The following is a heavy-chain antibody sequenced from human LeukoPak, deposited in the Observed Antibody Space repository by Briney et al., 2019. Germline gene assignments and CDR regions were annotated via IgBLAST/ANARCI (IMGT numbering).Heavy chain of an antibody. Sequence: GGSLRLSCAASAFTFRDYWIHWVRQAPGKGLVWVSCIYNDGSGTTYADSVKGRFTVSRDNAKNTVSLQMNSLRVEDTAVYYCVRGGWNHAMDVWGRGTTVTVSS. V-gene: IGHV3-74*01. J-gene: IGHJ6*02. D-gene: IGHD1-1*01. CDR1: AFTFRDYW. CDR3: VRGGWNHAMDV. CDR2: IYNDGSGT.